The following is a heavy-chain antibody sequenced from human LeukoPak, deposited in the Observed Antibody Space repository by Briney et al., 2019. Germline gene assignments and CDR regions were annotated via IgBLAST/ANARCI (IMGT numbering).Heavy chain of an antibody. Sequence: SETLSLTCTVSGGSISSSSYYWGWIRQPPGKGLEWIGSIYYSGSTYYNPSLKSRVTISVDTSKNQFSLKLSSVTAADTAVYYCARLIETYFDYWGQGTLVTVS. D-gene: IGHD2/OR15-2a*01. CDR3: ARLIETYFDY. CDR1: GGSISSSSYY. CDR2: IYYSGST. J-gene: IGHJ4*02. V-gene: IGHV4-39*01.